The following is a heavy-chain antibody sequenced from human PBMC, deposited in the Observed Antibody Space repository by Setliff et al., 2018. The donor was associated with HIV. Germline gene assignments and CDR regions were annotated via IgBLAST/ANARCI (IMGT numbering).Heavy chain of an antibody. D-gene: IGHD6-6*01. CDR2: FDPEDGET. J-gene: IGHJ4*02. CDR3: ARDEPKNTEAAPGY. CDR1: GYTLTDLS. V-gene: IGHV1-24*01. Sequence: ASVKVSCKVSGYTLTDLSIHWVRQAPGKGLEWMGGFDPEDGETVYAQKFQGRVTMTEDTSTDTAYMELSSLTSEDTAVYFCARDEPKNTEAAPGYWGQGTLVTVSS.